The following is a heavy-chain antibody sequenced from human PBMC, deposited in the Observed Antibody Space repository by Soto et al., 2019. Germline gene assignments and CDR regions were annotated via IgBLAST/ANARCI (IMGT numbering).Heavy chain of an antibody. J-gene: IGHJ5*02. CDR3: ARHAYLVPFDP. Sequence: PSETLSLTCTVSGDSIRNHYWSWIRQSPGKGLEWIGYIYKSGSTKYNPSLKSRLTISVDTSKNQFSLKLTSVTAADTAVYYCARHAYLVPFDPWGQGTLVTVSS. V-gene: IGHV4-59*08. D-gene: IGHD6-6*01. CDR2: IYKSGST. CDR1: GDSIRNHY.